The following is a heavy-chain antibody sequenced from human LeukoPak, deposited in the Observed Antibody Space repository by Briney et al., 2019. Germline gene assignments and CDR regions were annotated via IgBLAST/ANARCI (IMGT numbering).Heavy chain of an antibody. CDR3: TNYYYDSSGYYYGFGY. D-gene: IGHD3-22*01. Sequence: GGSLRLSCAASGFTFSGSAMHWVRQASGKGLERVDRIRSKANSYATAYAASVKGRSTISRDDSKNTAYLQMNSLKTEDTAVYYCTNYYYDSSGYYYGFGYWGQGTLVTVSS. J-gene: IGHJ4*02. CDR1: GFTFSGSA. CDR2: IRSKANSYAT. V-gene: IGHV3-73*01.